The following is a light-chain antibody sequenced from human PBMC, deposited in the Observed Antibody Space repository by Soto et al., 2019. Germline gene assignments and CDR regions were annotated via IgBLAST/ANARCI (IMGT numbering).Light chain of an antibody. CDR1: QSISSW. V-gene: IGKV1-5*03. CDR3: QQYNSQWT. J-gene: IGKJ1*01. CDR2: KAS. Sequence: KQMTQSPTNLSASGAPKHTIKRRASQSISSWLAWYQQKPGRAPKLLIYKASSLESGVPSRFSGSGSGTEFTLTISSLQPDDFATYYCQQYNSQWTVGQVTKVDVK.